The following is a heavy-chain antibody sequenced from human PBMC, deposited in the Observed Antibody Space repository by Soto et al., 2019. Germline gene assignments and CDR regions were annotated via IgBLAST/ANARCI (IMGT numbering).Heavy chain of an antibody. Sequence: EVQLLQSGGGLVLPGGSLRLSCEASGFPFGSYGMTWVRQGPGKGLEWVSLIGADGGTTYTAEAVKGRFNIARDNSRNSLYLQMDNLRVEDTAVYYCAKGYGWDYLDYWGQGALVTVSP. CDR1: GFPFGSYG. D-gene: IGHD4-17*01. CDR3: AKGYGWDYLDY. CDR2: IGADGGTT. J-gene: IGHJ4*02. V-gene: IGHV3-23*01.